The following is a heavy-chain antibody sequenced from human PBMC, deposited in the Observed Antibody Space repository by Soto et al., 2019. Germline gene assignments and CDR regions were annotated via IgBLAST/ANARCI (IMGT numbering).Heavy chain of an antibody. CDR3: ARDPAGPGSYGGSWFDP. CDR2: ISAYNGNT. CDR1: GYTFTSYG. Sequence: ASVKVSCKASGYTFTSYGISWVRQAPGQGLEWMGWISAYNGNTNYAQKLQGRVTMTTDTSTSTAYMELRGLRSDDTAVYYCARDPAGPGSYGGSWFDPWGQGTLVTVSS. J-gene: IGHJ5*02. D-gene: IGHD3-10*01. V-gene: IGHV1-18*01.